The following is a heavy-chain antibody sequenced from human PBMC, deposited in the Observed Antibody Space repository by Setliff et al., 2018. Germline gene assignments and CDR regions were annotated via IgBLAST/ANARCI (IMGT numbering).Heavy chain of an antibody. CDR3: AREGVDTRSSTDYRYYMDL. D-gene: IGHD5-18*01. V-gene: IGHV1-69*05. Sequence: ASVKVSCKASGGTFSSYGISWVRQAPGQGLEWLGGTIPNFGTTNYAQEFQGRFTIITDESTSTAYMELSSLRFEDTAVYYCAREGVDTRSSTDYRYYMDLWGKGTTVTVSS. CDR2: TIPNFGTT. CDR1: GGTFSSYG. J-gene: IGHJ6*03.